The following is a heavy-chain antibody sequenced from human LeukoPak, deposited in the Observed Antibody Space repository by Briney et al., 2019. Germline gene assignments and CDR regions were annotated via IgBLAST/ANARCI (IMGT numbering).Heavy chain of an antibody. V-gene: IGHV4-38-2*02. Sequence: SETLSLTCTVSGYSISSGYYWGWIRQPPGKGLEWIGSIYHSGSTYYNPSLKSRVTISVDTSKNQFSLKLSSVTAADTAVYYCARRAYSYGPSAFDYWGQGTLVTVSS. CDR2: IYHSGST. CDR1: GYSISSGYY. J-gene: IGHJ4*02. CDR3: ARRAYSYGPSAFDY. D-gene: IGHD5-18*01.